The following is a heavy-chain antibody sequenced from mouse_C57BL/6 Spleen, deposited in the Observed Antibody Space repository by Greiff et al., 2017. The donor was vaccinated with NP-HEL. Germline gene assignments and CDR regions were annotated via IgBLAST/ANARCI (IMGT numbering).Heavy chain of an antibody. CDR1: GYTFTDYN. Sequence: VQLKQSGPELVKPGASVKMSCKASGYTFTDYNMHWVKQSHGKSLEWIGYINPNNGGTSYNQKFKGKATLTVNKSSSTAYMELRSLTSEDSAVYYCARSNYYGSSHYYAMDYWGQGTSVTVSS. CDR2: INPNNGGT. D-gene: IGHD1-1*01. CDR3: ARSNYYGSSHYYAMDY. J-gene: IGHJ4*01. V-gene: IGHV1-22*01.